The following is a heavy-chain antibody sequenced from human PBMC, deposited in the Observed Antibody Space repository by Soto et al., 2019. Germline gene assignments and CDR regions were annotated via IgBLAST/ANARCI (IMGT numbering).Heavy chain of an antibody. V-gene: IGHV3-23*01. CDR3: VKAADSSGYFYAQNSLGYGLDV. D-gene: IGHD3-22*01. J-gene: IGHJ6*02. CDR1: GFTFKTYV. CDR2: IGNNGKNK. Sequence: EMELLESGGGLVQPGGSLRLSCAASGFTFKTYVMNWVRLAPGRGLEWVSGIGNNGKNKYYAVSVEGRFTVSRDNSKNALSLQMSSLTVGDTAIYFCVKAADSSGYFYAQNSLGYGLDVWGQGTTVTVSS.